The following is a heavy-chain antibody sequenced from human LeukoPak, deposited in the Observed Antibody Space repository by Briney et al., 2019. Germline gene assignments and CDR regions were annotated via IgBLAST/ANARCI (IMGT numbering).Heavy chain of an antibody. CDR3: ASLSTVTQGYFDS. J-gene: IGHJ4*03. CDR1: GGSISSFY. D-gene: IGHD4-17*01. V-gene: IGHV4-59*08. Sequence: SETLSLTCTVSGGSISSFYWSWIRQPPEKGLEWIGYIYYTGSTNYNPSLKSRLTISLDASKNQFSLKLSSVTATDTAVYYCASLSTVTQGYFDSWGQGTLVTVSS. CDR2: IYYTGST.